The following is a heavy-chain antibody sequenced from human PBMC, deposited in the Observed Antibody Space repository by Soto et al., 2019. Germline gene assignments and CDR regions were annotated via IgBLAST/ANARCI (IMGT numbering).Heavy chain of an antibody. Sequence: SETLSLTCSVSGDSVSIGSYYWSWIRQPPGKGLEWIGYMYYSGSTNYNPSLKSRVTISVDTSKNQFSLKLSSVTAADTAVYYCATYSSGGRPYYYYYGMDVWGQGTTVTVSS. CDR1: GDSVSIGSYY. CDR2: MYYSGST. J-gene: IGHJ6*02. CDR3: ATYSSGGRPYYYYYGMDV. D-gene: IGHD6-25*01. V-gene: IGHV4-61*01.